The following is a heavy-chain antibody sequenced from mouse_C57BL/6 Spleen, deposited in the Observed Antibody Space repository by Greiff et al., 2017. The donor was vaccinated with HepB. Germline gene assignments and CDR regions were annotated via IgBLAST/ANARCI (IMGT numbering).Heavy chain of an antibody. CDR2: IRLKSDNYAT. V-gene: IGHV6-3*01. J-gene: IGHJ1*03. D-gene: IGHD1-1*01. CDR3: TRIMHWYFDV. CDR1: GFTFSNYW. Sequence: EVKLVESGGGLVQPGGSMKLSCVASGFTFSNYWMNWVRQSPETGLEWVAQIRLKSDNYATHYAESVKGRFTISRDDSKSSVYLQMNNLRAEDTGIYYCTRIMHWYFDVWGTGTTVTVSS.